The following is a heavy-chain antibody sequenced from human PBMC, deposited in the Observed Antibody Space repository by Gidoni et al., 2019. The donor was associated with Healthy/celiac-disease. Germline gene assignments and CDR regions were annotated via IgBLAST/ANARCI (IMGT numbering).Heavy chain of an antibody. J-gene: IGHJ6*03. CDR1: GFTFRSYG. CDR2: ISYDGSNK. CDR3: AKELFEAYYYGSGSSPDYYYYMDV. D-gene: IGHD3-10*01. Sequence: QVQLVESGGGVVQPGRALRLSCAASGFTFRSYGMHWVRQAPGKGLEWVAVISYDGSNKYYADSVKGRFTISRDNSKNTLYLQMNSLRAEDTAVYYCAKELFEAYYYGSGSSPDYYYYMDVWGKGTTVTVSS. V-gene: IGHV3-30*18.